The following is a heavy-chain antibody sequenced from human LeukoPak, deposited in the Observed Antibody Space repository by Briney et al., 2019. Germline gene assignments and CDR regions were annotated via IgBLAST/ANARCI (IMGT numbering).Heavy chain of an antibody. CDR2: ISAYNGNT. CDR3: AREFRGVKPDEACYYGMDV. V-gene: IGHV1-18*04. Sequence: ASVKVSCKASGYTFTSYGISWVRQAPGQGLEWMGWISAYNGNTNYAQKLQGRVTMTTDTSTSTAYMELRSLRSDDTAVYYCAREFRGVKPDEACYYGMDVWGKGTTVTVSS. D-gene: IGHD3-16*01. J-gene: IGHJ6*04. CDR1: GYTFTSYG.